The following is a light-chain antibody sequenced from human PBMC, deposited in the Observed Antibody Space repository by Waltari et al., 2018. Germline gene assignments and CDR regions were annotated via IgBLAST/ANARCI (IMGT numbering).Light chain of an antibody. V-gene: IGKV1-12*01. CDR1: QCIGTW. J-gene: IGKJ1*01. CDR3: QQSHSFPWT. CDR2: TAS. Sequence: DIHMTQSPSSVSASVGNSVTITWLVSQCIGTWLAWYQQKPGKAPRLLIYTASGLRDGVPSRFSGSGSVTDFTLTINSLQPEDFAIYYCQQSHSFPWTFGQGTRVDIK.